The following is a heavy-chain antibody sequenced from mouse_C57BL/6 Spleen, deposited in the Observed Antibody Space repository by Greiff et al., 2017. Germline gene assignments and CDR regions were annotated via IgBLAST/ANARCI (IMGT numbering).Heavy chain of an antibody. D-gene: IGHD1-1*01. J-gene: IGHJ2*01. CDR1: GFNIKDYY. CDR2: IDPEDGDT. Sequence: VQLQQSGAELVRPGASVKLSCTASGFNIKDYYMHWVKQRPEQGLEWIGRIDPEDGDTEYAPKFQGKATMTADTSSNTAYLQLSSLTSEDTAVYYCTLHYYGSSPYYFDYWGQGTTLTVSS. CDR3: TLHYYGSSPYYFDY. V-gene: IGHV14-1*01.